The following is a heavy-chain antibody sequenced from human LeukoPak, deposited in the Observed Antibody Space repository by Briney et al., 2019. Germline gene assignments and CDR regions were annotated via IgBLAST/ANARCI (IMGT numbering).Heavy chain of an antibody. V-gene: IGHV3-23*01. Sequence: GGSLRLSCAASGFTFSSYAMSWVRQAPGKGLEWVSAISGSGGSTYYADSVKGRFTISRHNSKNTLYLQMNSLRAEDTAVYYCARDWIRYPYYGMDVWGQGTTVTVSS. CDR3: ARDWIRYPYYGMDV. D-gene: IGHD1-14*01. CDR2: ISGSGGST. J-gene: IGHJ6*02. CDR1: GFTFSSYA.